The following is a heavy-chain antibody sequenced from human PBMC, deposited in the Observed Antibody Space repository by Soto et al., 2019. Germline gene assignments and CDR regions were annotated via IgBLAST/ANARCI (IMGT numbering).Heavy chain of an antibody. V-gene: IGHV3-33*01. D-gene: IGHD2-2*01. CDR2: IWYDGSNK. CDR3: ARGSTSFQTIHDY. Sequence: GGSLRLSCAASGFTFSSYGMHWVRQAPGKGLEWVAVIWYDGSNKYYADSVKGRFTISRDNSKNTLYLQMNSLRAEDTAVYYCARGSTSFQTIHDYWGQGTLVTVSS. J-gene: IGHJ4*02. CDR1: GFTFSSYG.